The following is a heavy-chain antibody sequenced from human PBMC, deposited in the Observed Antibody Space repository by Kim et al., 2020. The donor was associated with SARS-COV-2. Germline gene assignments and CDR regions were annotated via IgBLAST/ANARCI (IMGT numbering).Heavy chain of an antibody. CDR1: GYTFTSYA. J-gene: IGHJ5*02. V-gene: IGHV1-3*01. CDR2: INAGNGNT. CDR3: ARNIVVVPAAILGWFDP. Sequence: ASVKVSCKASGYTFTSYAMHWVRQAPGQRLEWMGWINAGNGNTKYSQKFQGRVTITRDTSASTAYMELSSLRSEDTAVYYCARNIVVVPAAILGWFDPWGQGTLVTVSS. D-gene: IGHD2-2*01.